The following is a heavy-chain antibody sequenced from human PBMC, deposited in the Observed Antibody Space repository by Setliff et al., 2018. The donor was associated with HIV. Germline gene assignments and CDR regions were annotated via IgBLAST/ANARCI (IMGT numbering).Heavy chain of an antibody. CDR3: ARSIYGSGSYPLDY. V-gene: IGHV4-4*07. D-gene: IGHD3-10*01. J-gene: IGHJ4*02. Sequence: SETLSLTCSVSGGSVSYYHWSWIRQPAGKGLEWIGRIYYTGFTDYSPSLKSRLTMSVDTSKNQFSLKLSSVTAADTAVYFCARSIYGSGSYPLDYWGQGILVTVSS. CDR2: IYYTGFT. CDR1: GGSVSYYH.